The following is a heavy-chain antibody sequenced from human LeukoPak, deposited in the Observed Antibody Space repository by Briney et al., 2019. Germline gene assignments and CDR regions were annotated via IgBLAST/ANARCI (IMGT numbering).Heavy chain of an antibody. D-gene: IGHD2-21*02. Sequence: SQTLSLTCTVSGGSISSGSYYWSWIRQPAGKGLEWIGRIYTSGSTNYNPSLKSRVTISVDTSKNQFSLKLSSVTAADTAVYYCARDLLPIGDATDYWGQGTLVTVSS. CDR3: ARDLLPIGDATDY. J-gene: IGHJ4*02. V-gene: IGHV4-61*02. CDR2: IYTSGST. CDR1: GGSISSGSYY.